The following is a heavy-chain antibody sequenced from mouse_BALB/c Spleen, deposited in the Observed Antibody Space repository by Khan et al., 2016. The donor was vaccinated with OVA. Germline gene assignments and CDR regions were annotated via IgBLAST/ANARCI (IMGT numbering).Heavy chain of an antibody. CDR1: GFNIKDTY. CDR3: ARPYYYYDAFDY. Sequence: VRLQQSGAELVKPGASVKLSCTASGFNIKDTYIHWVKQRPEQGLEWIGRIDPANGNTQYDQKFKDKATMTADTSSNTAYLRLSSLTSEDTAVYYCARPYYYYDAFDYWGQGTSVTVSS. J-gene: IGHJ4*01. CDR2: IDPANGNT. V-gene: IGHV14-3*02. D-gene: IGHD2-4*01.